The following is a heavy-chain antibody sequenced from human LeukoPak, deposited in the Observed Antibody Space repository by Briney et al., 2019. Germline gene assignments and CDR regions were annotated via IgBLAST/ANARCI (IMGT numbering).Heavy chain of an antibody. D-gene: IGHD3-22*01. CDR3: ARGGPYYYDSSGYYKN. Sequence: GGSLRLSCAASGFTFRSYGMSWVRQALGQGLEWVSVIYSGGSTYYADSVKGRFTISRDNSKNTLYLQMNSLRAEDTAVYYCARGGPYYYDSSGYYKNWGQGTLVTVSS. V-gene: IGHV3-53*01. CDR2: IYSGGST. J-gene: IGHJ4*02. CDR1: GFTFRSYG.